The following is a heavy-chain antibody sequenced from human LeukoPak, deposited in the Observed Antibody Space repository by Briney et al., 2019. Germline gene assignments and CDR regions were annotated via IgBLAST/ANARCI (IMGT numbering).Heavy chain of an antibody. V-gene: IGHV4-59*01. CDR3: ARDPWFGEDGYFDY. Sequence: PSETLSLTCTVSGGSISNYYWSWIRQPPGKGLEWIGYIYYSGSTNYNPSLKSRVTISVDTSKNQFSLKLSSVTAADTAVYYCARDPWFGEDGYFDYWGQGTLVTVSS. CDR1: GGSISNYY. D-gene: IGHD3-10*01. CDR2: IYYSGST. J-gene: IGHJ4*02.